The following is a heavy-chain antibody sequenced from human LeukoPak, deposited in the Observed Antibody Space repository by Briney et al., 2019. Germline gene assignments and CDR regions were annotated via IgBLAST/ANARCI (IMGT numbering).Heavy chain of an antibody. J-gene: IGHJ4*02. CDR1: GFTVSSNY. D-gene: IGHD1-1*01. CDR3: ARGAEGYRCDY. CDR2: IYSGGST. Sequence: GGSVRLSCAASGFTVSSNYMSWVRQAPGKGLEWVSVIYSGGSTYYADSVKGRFTISRDNSKNTLYLQMNSLRAEDTAVYYCARGAEGYRCDYWGQGTLVTVSS. V-gene: IGHV3-66*01.